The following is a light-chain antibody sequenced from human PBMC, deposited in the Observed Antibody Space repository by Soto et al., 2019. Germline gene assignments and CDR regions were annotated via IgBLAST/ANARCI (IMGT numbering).Light chain of an antibody. Sequence: QSALTQARSVSGSPGQSVTISCTGTSSDVGGYNYVSWYQQQPGKAPKLMIYDVSKRPSGVPDRFSGSKSGTTASLTISGLQAEDEADYYCCAYAGSYTWVFGGGTKLTVL. CDR3: CAYAGSYTWV. V-gene: IGLV2-11*01. CDR2: DVS. CDR1: SSDVGGYNY. J-gene: IGLJ2*01.